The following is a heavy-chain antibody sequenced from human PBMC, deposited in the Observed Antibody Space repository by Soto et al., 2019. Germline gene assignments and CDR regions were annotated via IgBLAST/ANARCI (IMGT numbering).Heavy chain of an antibody. CDR2: ISAYNGNT. CDR3: ARMHYSSSWYVGGAFDY. Sequence: GAAVKVSCKASGYTFTIYGISCVRQSPLQWLGWMGCISAYNGNTNYAQKLQGRVTMTTDTSTSTAYMELRSLRSDDTAVYYCARMHYSSSWYVGGAFDYWGQGTLVTVSS. CDR1: GYTFTIYG. J-gene: IGHJ4*02. V-gene: IGHV1-18*01. D-gene: IGHD6-13*01.